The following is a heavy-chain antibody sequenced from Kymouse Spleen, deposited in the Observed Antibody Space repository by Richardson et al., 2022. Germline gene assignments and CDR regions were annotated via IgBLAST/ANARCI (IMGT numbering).Heavy chain of an antibody. CDR3: ARQGAYCGGDCYSGFGFDY. Sequence: EVQLVQSGAEVKKPGESLKISCKGSGYSFTSYWIGWVRQMPGKGLEWMGIIYPGDSDTRYSPSFQGQVTISADKSISTAYLQWSSLKASDTAMYYCARQGAYCGGDCYSGFGFDYWGQGTLVTVSS. CDR1: GYSFTSYW. D-gene: IGHD2-21*02. V-gene: IGHV5-51*01. J-gene: IGHJ4*02. CDR2: IYPGDSDT.